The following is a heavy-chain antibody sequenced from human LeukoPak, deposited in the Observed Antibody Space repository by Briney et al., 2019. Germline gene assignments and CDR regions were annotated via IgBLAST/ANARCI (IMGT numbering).Heavy chain of an antibody. J-gene: IGHJ4*02. Sequence: GGSLRLSCATSGVTFSGSTIDWVRQAPGKGREGIGHIRSKANSYVTIYGASVKGRFTISRDDSKNTAYLHMNSLKTEDTAVYYCVGDGHSNTGMNYWGQGTLVTVSS. V-gene: IGHV3-73*01. CDR1: GVTFSGST. CDR3: VGDGHSNTGMNY. CDR2: IRSKANSYVT. D-gene: IGHD2/OR15-2a*01.